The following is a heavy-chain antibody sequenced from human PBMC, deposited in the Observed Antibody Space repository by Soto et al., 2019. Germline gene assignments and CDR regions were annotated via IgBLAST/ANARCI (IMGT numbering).Heavy chain of an antibody. D-gene: IGHD5-18*01. J-gene: IGHJ4*02. Sequence: TLSLTCAVYGGSFSGYYWSWIRQPPGKGLEWIGEINHSGSTNYNPSLKSRVTISVDTSKNQFSLKLSSVTAADTAVYYCARVGGRGYSYGFSDYWGQGTLVTVSS. CDR3: ARVGGRGYSYGFSDY. CDR2: INHSGST. V-gene: IGHV4-34*01. CDR1: GGSFSGYY.